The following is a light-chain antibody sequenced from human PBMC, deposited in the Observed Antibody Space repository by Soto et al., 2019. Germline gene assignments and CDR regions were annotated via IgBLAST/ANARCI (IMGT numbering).Light chain of an antibody. J-gene: IGLJ1*01. CDR1: SSDVGSYNR. V-gene: IGLV2-18*02. CDR2: EVS. Sequence: LTQPPSVSGSPGQSVAISCTGTSSDVGSYNRVAWYQQPPGTAPKLMIYEVSNRPSGVPDRFSGSKSGNTASLTISGLQAEDEADYYCSSFTSSSTYVFGTGTKVTVL. CDR3: SSFTSSSTYV.